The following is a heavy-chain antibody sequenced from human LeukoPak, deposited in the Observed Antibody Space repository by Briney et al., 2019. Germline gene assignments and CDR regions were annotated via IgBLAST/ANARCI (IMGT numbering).Heavy chain of an antibody. J-gene: IGHJ4*02. CDR3: ARDHHGSSY. CDR1: GGSISNYY. V-gene: IGHV4-59*01. Sequence: SETLSLTCTVSGGSISNYYWSWIRQPPGKGLEWIGYIHYSGSTTYNPSLKSRVTMSVDTSKNQFSLKLNSVTAADTAVYFCARDHHGSSYWGQGTLVAVSS. CDR2: IHYSGST. D-gene: IGHD6-13*01.